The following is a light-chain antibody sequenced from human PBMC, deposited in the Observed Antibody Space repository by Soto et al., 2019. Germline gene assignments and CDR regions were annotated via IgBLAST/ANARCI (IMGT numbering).Light chain of an antibody. CDR1: SSNIGSNY. J-gene: IGLJ2*01. Sequence: QAVVTQPPSASGTPGQRVTISCSRSSSNIGSNYVYWYQQLPGTVPQLLIYRNNERPSGVPDRFSGSKSGTSASLAISGLRSEDEADYYCAAWDDSLSGVVFGGGTKLTVL. CDR3: AAWDDSLSGVV. V-gene: IGLV1-47*01. CDR2: RNN.